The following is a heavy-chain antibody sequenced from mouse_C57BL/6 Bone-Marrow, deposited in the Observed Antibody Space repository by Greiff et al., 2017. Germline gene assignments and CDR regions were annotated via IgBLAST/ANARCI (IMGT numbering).Heavy chain of an antibody. CDR1: GFTFSDYG. CDR2: ISSGSSTI. Sequence: EVKLVESGGGLVKPGGSLKLSCAASGFTFSDYGMHWVRQAPEKGLEWVAYISSGSSTIYYADTVKGRFTISRDNAKNTLFLQMTSLRSEDTAMYYGARCSPAWFAYWGQGTLVTVSA. J-gene: IGHJ3*01. D-gene: IGHD1-1*01. V-gene: IGHV5-17*01. CDR3: ARCSPAWFAY.